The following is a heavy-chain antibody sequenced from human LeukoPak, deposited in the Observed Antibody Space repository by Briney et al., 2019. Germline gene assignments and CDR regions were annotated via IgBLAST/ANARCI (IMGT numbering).Heavy chain of an antibody. D-gene: IGHD3-16*01. J-gene: IGHJ4*02. CDR3: VRGMGGGVSNFDY. CDR2: ISFSGSTI. CDR1: GFTVSDYY. V-gene: IGHV3-11*04. Sequence: GGSLRLSCAASGFTVSDYYMTWIRQAPGKGLDWVSYISFSGSTIYYADSVKGRFIISRDTAKNSLYLQMNSLRAEGTAVYYCVRGMGGGVSNFDYWGQGTLVTVSS.